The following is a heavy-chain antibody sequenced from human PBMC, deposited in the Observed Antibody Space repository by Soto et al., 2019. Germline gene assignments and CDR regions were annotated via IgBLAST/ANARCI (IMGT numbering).Heavy chain of an antibody. D-gene: IGHD6-19*01. Sequence: GGSVRLSCAASGFTFSRYDMTWVRQAPGKGLEWVSAIRGSGGSTYYADSVKGRFTISRDNSKNTLYLQMNSLRAEDTAVYYCAKDGDNSGWSDWGQGTLVTVSS. J-gene: IGHJ4*01. CDR3: AKDGDNSGWSD. CDR2: IRGSGGST. CDR1: GFTFSRYD. V-gene: IGHV3-23*01.